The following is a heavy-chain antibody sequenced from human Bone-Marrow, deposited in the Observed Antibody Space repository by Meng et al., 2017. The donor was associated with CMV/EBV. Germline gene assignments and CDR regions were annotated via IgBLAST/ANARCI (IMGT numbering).Heavy chain of an antibody. Sequence: GESLKISCAASGFTFSSYWMSWVRQAPGKGLEWVANIKQDGSEKYYVDSGKGRFTISRDNAKNSLYLQMNSLRAEDTAVYYCAREGGGYCSSTSCYSDYYYGMDVWGQGTTVTVSS. CDR3: AREGGGYCSSTSCYSDYYYGMDV. CDR2: IKQDGSEK. J-gene: IGHJ6*02. V-gene: IGHV3-7*01. D-gene: IGHD2-2*02. CDR1: GFTFSSYW.